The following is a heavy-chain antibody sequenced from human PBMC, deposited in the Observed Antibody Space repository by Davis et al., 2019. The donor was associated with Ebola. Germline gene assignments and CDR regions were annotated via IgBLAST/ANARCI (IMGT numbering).Heavy chain of an antibody. Sequence: GESLKISCAASGFTFSSYGMHWVRQAPGKGLEWVAVIWYDGSNKYYADSVKGRFTISRDNSKNTLYLQMNSLGAEDTAVYYCAKEQSSGSSIAALFDYWGQGTLVTVSS. V-gene: IGHV3-33*06. D-gene: IGHD6-6*01. CDR2: IWYDGSNK. CDR3: AKEQSSGSSIAALFDY. J-gene: IGHJ4*02. CDR1: GFTFSSYG.